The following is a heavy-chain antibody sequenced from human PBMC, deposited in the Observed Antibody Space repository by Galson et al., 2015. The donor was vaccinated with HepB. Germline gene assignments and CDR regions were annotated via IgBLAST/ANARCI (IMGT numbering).Heavy chain of an antibody. J-gene: IGHJ5*02. V-gene: IGHV1-45*02. CDR3: ATNRDGYNLYWFDP. CDR1: GYTFTYRY. CDR2: ITPFNGNT. D-gene: IGHD5-24*01. Sequence: SVKVSCKASGYTFTYRYLHWVRQAPGQALEWMGWITPFNGNTNYAQKFQDRVTITRDRSMSTAYMELSSLRSEDTAMYYCATNRDGYNLYWFDPWGQGTLVTVSS.